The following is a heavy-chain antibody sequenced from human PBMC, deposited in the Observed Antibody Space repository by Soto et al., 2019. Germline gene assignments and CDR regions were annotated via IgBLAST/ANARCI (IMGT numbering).Heavy chain of an antibody. J-gene: IGHJ2*01. V-gene: IGHV4-30-2*01. D-gene: IGHD6-13*01. CDR2: IYHSGST. Sequence: KLPHTCCVSGGSMSSGGYSWSWIRQPPGKGLEWIGYIYHSGSTYYNPSLKSRVTISVDRSKNQFSLKLSSVTAADTAVYNWAGGAGCTSDWY. CDR1: GGSMSSGGYS. CDR3: AGGAGCTSDWY.